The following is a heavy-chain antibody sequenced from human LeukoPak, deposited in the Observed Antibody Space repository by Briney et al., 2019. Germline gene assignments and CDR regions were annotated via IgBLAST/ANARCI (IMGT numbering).Heavy chain of an antibody. CDR2: ISAYNGNK. CDR1: RPTFTSSG. CDR3: ARAPPAQLLSPGAFDI. Sequence: APGKLCYTASRPTFTSSGTTWGPESPGQRRECWGWISAYNGNKNYAQKLQGRVTMTTDTSRSTAYMELKSLRSDDAAVYYCARAPPAQLLSPGAFDIWGQGTTVIVSS. D-gene: IGHD2-2*01. J-gene: IGHJ3*02. V-gene: IGHV1-18*01.